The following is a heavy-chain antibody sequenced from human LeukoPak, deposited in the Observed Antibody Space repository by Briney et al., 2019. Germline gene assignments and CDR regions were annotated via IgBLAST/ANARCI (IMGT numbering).Heavy chain of an antibody. CDR3: ARDTNYYDSSGDPGFDY. J-gene: IGHJ4*02. Sequence: SETLSLTCTVSGGSISSSSYYWGWIRQPPGKGLEWIGSIYYSGSTYYNPSLKSRVTISVDTSKNQFSLKLSSVTAADTAVYYCARDTNYYDSSGDPGFDYWGQGTLVTVSS. D-gene: IGHD3-22*01. CDR1: GGSISSSSYY. V-gene: IGHV4-39*07. CDR2: IYYSGST.